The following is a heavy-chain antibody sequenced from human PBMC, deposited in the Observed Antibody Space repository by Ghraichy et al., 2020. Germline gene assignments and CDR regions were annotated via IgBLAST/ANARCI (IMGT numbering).Heavy chain of an antibody. V-gene: IGHV4-59*01. D-gene: IGHD3-3*01. J-gene: IGHJ6*02. CDR1: GGSISSYY. CDR2: IYYSGST. CDR3: ARVERGMDV. Sequence: SQTLSLTCTVSGGSISSYYWSWIRQPPGKGLEWIGYIYYSGSTNYNPSLKSRVTISVDTSKNQFSLKLSSVTAADTAVYYCARVERGMDVWGQGTTVTVSS.